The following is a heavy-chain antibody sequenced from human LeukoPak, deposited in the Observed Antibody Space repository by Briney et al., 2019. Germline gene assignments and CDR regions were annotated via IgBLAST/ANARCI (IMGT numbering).Heavy chain of an antibody. Sequence: SQTLSLTCAISGDIVSSSIAAWNWIRQSPSRGLEWLGRTYYRSKWYNDYAVSVKSRVTINPDTSKNQFSLKLSSVTAADTAVYYCARRYSSSWYPFDYWGQGTLVTVSS. V-gene: IGHV6-1*01. CDR1: GDIVSSSIAA. CDR3: ARRYSSSWYPFDY. CDR2: TYYRSKWYN. J-gene: IGHJ4*02. D-gene: IGHD6-13*01.